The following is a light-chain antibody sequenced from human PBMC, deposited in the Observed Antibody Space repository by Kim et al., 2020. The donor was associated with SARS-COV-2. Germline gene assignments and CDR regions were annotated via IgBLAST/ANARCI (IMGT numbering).Light chain of an antibody. CDR2: GRN. J-gene: IGLJ3*02. CDR3: NDRDSSTDNWV. CDR1: TLGPYY. Sequence: SSELTQDPAVSVALGQTVRITCQGDTLGPYYASWYQKKPGQAPVLVVYGRNSRPSGIPDRFSGSTSGKTAYLIITGAQAEDEGDYYCNDRDSSTDNWVFG. V-gene: IGLV3-19*01.